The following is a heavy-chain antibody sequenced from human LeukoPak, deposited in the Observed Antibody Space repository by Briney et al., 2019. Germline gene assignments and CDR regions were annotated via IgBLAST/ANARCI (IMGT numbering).Heavy chain of an antibody. CDR2: MNPNSGNT. J-gene: IGHJ4*02. CDR1: GYTFTSYD. CDR3: AIGRGGQQLGDY. Sequence: ASVKVSCKASGYTFTSYDINWVRQATGQGLEWMGWMNPNSGNTGYAQKFQGRITITRNTSIRTAYMELSSLRSEDTAVYYCAIGRGGQQLGDYWGQGTLVTVSS. D-gene: IGHD6-13*01. V-gene: IGHV1-8*03.